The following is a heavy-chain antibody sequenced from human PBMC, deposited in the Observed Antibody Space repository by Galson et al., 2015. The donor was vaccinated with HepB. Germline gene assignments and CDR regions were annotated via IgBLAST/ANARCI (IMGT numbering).Heavy chain of an antibody. CDR1: GFTFDDYA. Sequence: SLRLSCAASGFTFDDYAMHWVRQAPGKGLEWVSGISWNSGSIGYADSVKGRFTISRDNAKNSLYLQMNSLRAEDTALYYCAKDVAAAGTVGCFQHWGQGTLVTVSS. D-gene: IGHD6-13*01. V-gene: IGHV3-9*01. CDR2: ISWNSGSI. J-gene: IGHJ1*01. CDR3: AKDVAAAGTVGCFQH.